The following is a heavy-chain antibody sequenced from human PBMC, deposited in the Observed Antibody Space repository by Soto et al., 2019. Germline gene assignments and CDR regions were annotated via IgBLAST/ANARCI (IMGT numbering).Heavy chain of an antibody. D-gene: IGHD2-15*01. CDR3: ARMIVVVVAATRGYYYYGMDV. V-gene: IGHV1-69*13. CDR2: IIPIFGTA. CDR1: GGTFSSYA. Sequence: ASVKVSCKASGGTFSSYAISWVRQAPGQGLEWMGGIIPIFGTANYAQKFQGRVTITADESTSTAYMELSSLRSEDTAVYYCARMIVVVVAATRGYYYYGMDVWGQGTTVTVSS. J-gene: IGHJ6*02.